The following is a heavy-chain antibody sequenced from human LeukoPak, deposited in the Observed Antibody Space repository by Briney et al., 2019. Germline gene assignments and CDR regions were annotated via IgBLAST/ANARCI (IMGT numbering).Heavy chain of an antibody. Sequence: PSETLSLTCTVSGYSISSGYYWGWIRQPPGKGLEWIGSIYHSGSTYYNPSLKSRVTISVDTSKNQFSLKLSSVTAADTAVYYWARVSSGSSGSDYWGQGTLVTVSS. CDR2: IYHSGST. J-gene: IGHJ4*02. V-gene: IGHV4-38-2*02. CDR3: ARVSSGSSGSDY. D-gene: IGHD1-26*01. CDR1: GYSISSGYY.